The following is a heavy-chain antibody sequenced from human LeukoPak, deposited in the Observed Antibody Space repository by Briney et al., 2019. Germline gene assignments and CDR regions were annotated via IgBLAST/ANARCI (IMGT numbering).Heavy chain of an antibody. CDR1: GGTFSSYA. D-gene: IGHD2-21*02. CDR3: ARDLSYCGGDCYHYYGMDV. Sequence: GASVKVSCKASGGTFSSYAISWVRQAPGQGLEWMGRIIPILGIANYAQKFQGRVTITADKSTSTAYMELSSLRSEDTAVYYCARDLSYCGGDCYHYYGMDVWGQGTTVTVPS. CDR2: IIPILGIA. J-gene: IGHJ6*02. V-gene: IGHV1-69*04.